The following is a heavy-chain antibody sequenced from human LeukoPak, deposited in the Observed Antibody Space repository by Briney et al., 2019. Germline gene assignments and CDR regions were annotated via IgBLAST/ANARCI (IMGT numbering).Heavy chain of an antibody. CDR3: ARGRSSTSWGV. J-gene: IGHJ6*02. CDR2: INHSGST. CDR1: GGSFSGYY. V-gene: IGHV4-34*01. D-gene: IGHD2-2*01. Sequence: SETLSLTCAVYGGSFSGYYWSWIRQPPGKGLEWIGEINHSGSTNYNPPLKSRVTISVDTSKNQFSLKLSSVTAADTAVYYCARGRSSTSWGVWGQGTTVTVSS.